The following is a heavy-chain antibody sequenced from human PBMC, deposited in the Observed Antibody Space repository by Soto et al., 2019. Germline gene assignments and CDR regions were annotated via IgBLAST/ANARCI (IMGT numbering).Heavy chain of an antibody. Sequence: QVQLQESGPGLVKPSQTLSLTCTVSGGSISSGGYYWSWIRQHPGKGLEWIGYIYYSGSTYYNPSLMSRVTLSVDTSKNQFSLKLSSVTAADTAVYYCARGRGIVATINRSLLFDYWGQGTLVTVSS. V-gene: IGHV4-31*03. D-gene: IGHD5-12*01. CDR3: ARGRGIVATINRSLLFDY. CDR1: GGSISSGGYY. J-gene: IGHJ4*02. CDR2: IYYSGST.